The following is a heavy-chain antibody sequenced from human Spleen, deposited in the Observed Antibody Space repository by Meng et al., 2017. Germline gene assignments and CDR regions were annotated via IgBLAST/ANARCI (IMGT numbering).Heavy chain of an antibody. CDR3: TRPFSTSYDAFDI. J-gene: IGHJ3*02. CDR2: IYPGDSDT. D-gene: IGHD2-2*01. Sequence: GESLKISCKGSGYTFTNYWIGWVRQMPGKGLEWMGIIYPGDSDTRYSPSFQGQVTISVDKSINTAYLQWSSLKASDTAMYYCTRPFSTSYDAFDIWGQGTTVTVSS. CDR1: GYTFTNYW. V-gene: IGHV5-51*01.